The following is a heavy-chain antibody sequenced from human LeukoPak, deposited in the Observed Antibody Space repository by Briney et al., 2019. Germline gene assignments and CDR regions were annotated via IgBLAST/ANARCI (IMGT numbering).Heavy chain of an antibody. J-gene: IGHJ4*02. CDR2: IKSKTDGGTT. D-gene: IGHD5-24*01. CDR1: GFTFSNAW. V-gene: IGHV3-15*01. Sequence: GGSLRLSCAASGFTFSNAWMSWVRQAPGKGLEWVGRIKSKTDGGTTDYAAPVKGRFTISRDDSKNTLYLQMNSLKTEDTAVYYCPTESNGYSTFDYWGQGTLVTVSS. CDR3: PTESNGYSTFDY.